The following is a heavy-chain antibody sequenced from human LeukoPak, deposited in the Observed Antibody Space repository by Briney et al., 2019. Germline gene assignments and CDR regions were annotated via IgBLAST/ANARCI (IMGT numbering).Heavy chain of an antibody. Sequence: GASVKVSCKASGGTFSSYAITWVRQAPGQGLEWMGGIIPLFGTPNYAQKFQGRVTITADESTSTAYMELSSLRSEDTAVYYCARDLSSGWYYFDYRGQGTLVTVSS. V-gene: IGHV1-69*13. D-gene: IGHD6-19*01. CDR2: IIPLFGTP. CDR3: ARDLSSGWYYFDY. J-gene: IGHJ4*02. CDR1: GGTFSSYA.